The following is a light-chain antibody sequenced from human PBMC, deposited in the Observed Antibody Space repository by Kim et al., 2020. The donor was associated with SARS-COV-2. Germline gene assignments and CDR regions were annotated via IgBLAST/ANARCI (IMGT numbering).Light chain of an antibody. J-gene: IGKJ1*01. V-gene: IGKV3-20*01. CDR1: ETVGSNY. CDR2: GAS. Sequence: SPGERATLSGRASETVGSNYLAWYQQKPGQAPRLLIYGASNRAIGIPDRFSGGGSDTDFTLIISRLEPEDFAVYFCQQYGSSPQTFGRGTKVDIK. CDR3: QQYGSSPQT.